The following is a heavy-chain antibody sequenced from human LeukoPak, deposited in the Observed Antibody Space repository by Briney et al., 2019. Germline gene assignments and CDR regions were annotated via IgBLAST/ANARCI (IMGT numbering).Heavy chain of an antibody. CDR1: GGTFSSYA. CDR3: ARSFWSGYYIIQNWFDP. CDR2: IIPIFGTA. V-gene: IGHV1-69*13. J-gene: IGHJ5*02. D-gene: IGHD3-3*01. Sequence: SVKVSYKASGGTFSSYAISWVRQAPGQGLEWMGGIIPIFGTANYAQKFQGRVTITADESTSTAYMELSSLRSEDTAVYYCARSFWSGYYIIQNWFDPWGQGTLVTVSS.